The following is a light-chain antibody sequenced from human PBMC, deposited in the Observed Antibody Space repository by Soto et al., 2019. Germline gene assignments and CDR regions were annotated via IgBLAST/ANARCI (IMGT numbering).Light chain of an antibody. Sequence: QAVVTQEPSFSVSPGRTVTLTCGLSSGSVSTSYYPSWYQQTPGQPPRTLIYSTDTRSSGVPDLFSGSILGNKAALTITGAQVDDESDYYCVLYLGSGIGVFGGGTKLTV. CDR1: SGSVSTSYY. CDR2: STD. CDR3: VLYLGSGIGV. V-gene: IGLV8-61*01. J-gene: IGLJ3*02.